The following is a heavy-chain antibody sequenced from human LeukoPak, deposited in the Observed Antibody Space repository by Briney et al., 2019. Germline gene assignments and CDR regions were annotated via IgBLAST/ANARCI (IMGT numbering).Heavy chain of an antibody. Sequence: SETLSLTCTVSGGSISYYYWNWIRQPPGKGLEWIGYIYYTVNTNYNPSLKSRVTISVDTSKNQFSLKLSSVTAADTAVYYCARDRLQLQSWGQGTPVTVSS. J-gene: IGHJ5*02. V-gene: IGHV4-59*01. CDR3: ARDRLQLQS. D-gene: IGHD5-24*01. CDR2: IYYTVNT. CDR1: GGSISYYY.